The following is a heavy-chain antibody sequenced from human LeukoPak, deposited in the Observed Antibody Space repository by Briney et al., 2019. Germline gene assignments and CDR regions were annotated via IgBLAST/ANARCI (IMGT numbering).Heavy chain of an antibody. CDR3: ARADGGDSFDY. CDR1: GGSISSGDYY. V-gene: IGHV4-30-2*01. Sequence: SQTLSLTCTVSGGSISSGDYYWSWIRQPPGKGLEWIGYIYHSGSTYYNPSLKSRVTISVDRSKNQFSLKLSSVTAADTAVYYCARADGGDSFDYWGQGTLVTVSS. CDR2: IYHSGST. J-gene: IGHJ4*02. D-gene: IGHD4-17*01.